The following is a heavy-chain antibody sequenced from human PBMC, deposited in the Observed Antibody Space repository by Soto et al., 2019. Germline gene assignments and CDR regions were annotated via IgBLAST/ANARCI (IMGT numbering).Heavy chain of an antibody. CDR2: IGTAGDT. Sequence: GGSLRLSCAASGFTFSSYDMHWVRQATGKGLEWVSAIGTAGDTYYPGSVKGRFTISRENAKNSLYLQMNSLRAGDTAVYYCARDRRGLPFDYWGQGILVTVS. CDR3: ARDRRGLPFDY. CDR1: GFTFSSYD. V-gene: IGHV3-13*01. D-gene: IGHD2-15*01. J-gene: IGHJ4*02.